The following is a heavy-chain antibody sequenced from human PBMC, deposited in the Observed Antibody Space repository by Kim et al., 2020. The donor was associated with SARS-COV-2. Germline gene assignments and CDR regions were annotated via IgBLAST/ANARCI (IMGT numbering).Heavy chain of an antibody. CDR3: ARESSDGFDI. CDR2: IYQSGST. V-gene: IGHV4-59*01. J-gene: IGHJ3*02. Sequence: SETLSLTCTVSGGSISTYYWNWIRQSPGKGLEAIGYIYQSGSTNYNPSLKSRVTISVDTSKNLFSLNLRSVTAADTAVYYCARESSDGFDIWGPGTLVT. CDR1: GGSISTYY.